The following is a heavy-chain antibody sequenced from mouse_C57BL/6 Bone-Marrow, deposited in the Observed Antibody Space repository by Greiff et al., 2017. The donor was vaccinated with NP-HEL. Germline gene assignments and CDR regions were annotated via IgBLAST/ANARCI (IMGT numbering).Heavy chain of an antibody. CDR2: IDPSDSYT. J-gene: IGHJ4*01. CDR1: GYTFTSYW. Sequence: VQLQQPGAELVKPGASVKLSCKASGYTFTSYWMQWVKQRPGQGLEWIEEIDPSDSYTNYNQKFKGKATLTVDTSSSTAYMQLSSLTSEDSAVYYCARSMDYWGQGTSVTVSS. CDR3: ARSMDY. V-gene: IGHV1-50*01.